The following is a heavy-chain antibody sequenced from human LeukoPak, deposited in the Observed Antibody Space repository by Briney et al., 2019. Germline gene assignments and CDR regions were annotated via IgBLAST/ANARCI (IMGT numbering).Heavy chain of an antibody. V-gene: IGHV1-2*02. CDR1: GYTFTGYY. CDR3: ARVGGYSGYDMTDY. D-gene: IGHD5-12*01. Sequence: ASVKVSCKASGYTFTGYYMHWVRQAPGQGLEWMGWINPNSGGTNYAQKLQGRVTMTTDRSTSTAYMELRSLRSDDTAVYYCARVGGYSGYDMTDYWGQGTLVTVSS. J-gene: IGHJ4*02. CDR2: INPNSGGT.